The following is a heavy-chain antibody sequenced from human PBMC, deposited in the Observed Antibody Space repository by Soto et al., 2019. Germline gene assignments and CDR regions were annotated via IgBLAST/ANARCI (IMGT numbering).Heavy chain of an antibody. CDR3: AKALPALITIRWNYFDY. CDR1: GFTFSSYA. CDR2: ISGSGGST. D-gene: IGHD4-17*01. V-gene: IGHV3-23*01. J-gene: IGHJ4*02. Sequence: GGSLRLSCAASGFTFSSYAMSWVRQAPGKGLEWVSAISGSGGSTYYADSVKGRFTISRDNSKNTLYLQMNSLRAEDTAVYYCAKALPALITIRWNYFDYWGQGTLVTVSS.